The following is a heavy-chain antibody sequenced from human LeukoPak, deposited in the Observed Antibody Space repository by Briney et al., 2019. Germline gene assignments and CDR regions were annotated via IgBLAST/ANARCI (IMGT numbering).Heavy chain of an antibody. CDR2: INAGNGNT. J-gene: IGHJ6*04. V-gene: IGHV1-3*01. D-gene: IGHD3-10*01. Sequence: ASVKVSCKASGYTFTSYAMHWVRQAPGQRLEWMGWINAGNGNTEYSQKFQGRVTITRDTSASTAYMELSSLRSEDTAVYYCARETVRGVITYYYYGMDVWGKGTTVTVSS. CDR1: GYTFTSYA. CDR3: ARETVRGVITYYYYGMDV.